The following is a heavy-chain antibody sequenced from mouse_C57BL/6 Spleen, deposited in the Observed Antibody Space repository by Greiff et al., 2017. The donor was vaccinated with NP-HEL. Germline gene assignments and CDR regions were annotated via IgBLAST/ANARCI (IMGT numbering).Heavy chain of an antibody. J-gene: IGHJ3*01. CDR1: GYTFTSYW. CDR3: ARWDYSNLAWFAY. Sequence: VMLVESGAELAKPGASVKLSCKASGYTFTSYWMHWVKQRPGQGLEWIGYINPSSGYPKYNQKFKDKATLTADKSSSTAYMQLGSLTYEDSAVYYCARWDYSNLAWFAYWGQGTLVTVSA. D-gene: IGHD2-5*01. V-gene: IGHV1-7*01. CDR2: INPSSGYP.